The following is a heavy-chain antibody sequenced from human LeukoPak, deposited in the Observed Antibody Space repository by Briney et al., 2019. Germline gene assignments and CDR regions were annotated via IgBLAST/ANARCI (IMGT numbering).Heavy chain of an antibody. Sequence: PSETLSLTCTVSGGSISSYYWSWIRQPPGKGLEWIGYIYYSGSTNYNPSLKSRVTISVDTSKNQFSLKLSSVTAADTAVYYCAREWQQPEVFDIWGQGTMVTVSS. CDR3: AREWQQPEVFDI. D-gene: IGHD6-13*01. J-gene: IGHJ3*02. CDR1: GGSISSYY. CDR2: IYYSGST. V-gene: IGHV4-59*12.